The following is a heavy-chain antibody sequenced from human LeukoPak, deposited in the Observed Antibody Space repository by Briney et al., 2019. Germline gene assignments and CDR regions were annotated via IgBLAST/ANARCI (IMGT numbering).Heavy chain of an antibody. V-gene: IGHV3-23*01. CDR2: IGGSGDTT. Sequence: GGSLRLSCAASGFTFGSYPMTWVRQAPGKGLEWASGIGGSGDTTYNADSVKGRFTISRDSSKNTLYLQMSSLRVEDTAVYYCAKGRLVPAALLDYWGQGTLVTASS. D-gene: IGHD2-2*01. J-gene: IGHJ4*02. CDR3: AKGRLVPAALLDY. CDR1: GFTFGSYP.